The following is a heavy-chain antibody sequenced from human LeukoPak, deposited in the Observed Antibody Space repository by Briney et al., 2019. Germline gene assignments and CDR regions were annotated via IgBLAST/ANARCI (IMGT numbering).Heavy chain of an antibody. CDR2: IDRDDDK. Sequence: SGPALVKLTQTLTLTCTFSGFSLSTSAMCVSWIRQPPGKALEWLALIDRDDDKYYSTSLKTRLTISKDTSKNQVVLTMTNMDPVDTATYYCARSWYYDSSGSYYPGLFDYWGQGTLVTVSS. J-gene: IGHJ4*02. V-gene: IGHV2-70*01. D-gene: IGHD3-22*01. CDR3: ARSWYYDSSGSYYPGLFDY. CDR1: GFSLSTSAMC.